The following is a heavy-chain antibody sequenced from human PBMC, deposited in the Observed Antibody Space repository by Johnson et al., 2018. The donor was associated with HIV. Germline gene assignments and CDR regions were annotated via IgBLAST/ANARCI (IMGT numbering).Heavy chain of an antibody. J-gene: IGHJ3*02. V-gene: IGHV3-30-3*01. Sequence: QVQLVESRGVLVQPGGSLRLSCAASGFTFNSYAMHWVRQAPGRGLEWVAVISYDGSNKYYTDSVRGRFTISRDISKTTMSLQMDSLRPDDTALYYCARGRKDMEAADGLDNDAFDMWGQGTLVTVSS. CDR3: ARGRKDMEAADGLDNDAFDM. D-gene: IGHD6-13*01. CDR1: GFTFNSYA. CDR2: ISYDGSNK.